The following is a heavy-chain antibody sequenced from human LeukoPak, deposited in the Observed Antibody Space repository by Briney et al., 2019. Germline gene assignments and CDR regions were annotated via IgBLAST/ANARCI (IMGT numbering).Heavy chain of an antibody. Sequence: GGSLRLSCAASGVTFSSYWMSWVRQAPGKGLEWVASIKEDGSEKYYVDSVKGRFTISRDNAKNSLYLQMNSLRAEDTAVYYCARYRGSYPDYFDYWGQGTLVTVSS. V-gene: IGHV3-7*01. CDR1: GVTFSSYW. CDR2: IKEDGSEK. J-gene: IGHJ4*02. CDR3: ARYRGSYPDYFDY. D-gene: IGHD1-26*01.